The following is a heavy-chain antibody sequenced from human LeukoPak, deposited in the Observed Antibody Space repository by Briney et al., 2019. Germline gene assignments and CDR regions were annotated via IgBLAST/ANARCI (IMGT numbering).Heavy chain of an antibody. CDR3: ARGLAVAGYYYYGMDV. CDR2: TNSDGSST. D-gene: IGHD6-19*01. Sequence: GGSLRLSCAASGFTFSSYAMSWVRQAPGKGLVWVSRTNSDGSSTSYADSVKGRFTISRDNAKNTLYLQMNSLRAEDTAVYYCARGLAVAGYYYYGMDVWGQGTTVTVSS. J-gene: IGHJ6*02. V-gene: IGHV3-74*01. CDR1: GFTFSSYA.